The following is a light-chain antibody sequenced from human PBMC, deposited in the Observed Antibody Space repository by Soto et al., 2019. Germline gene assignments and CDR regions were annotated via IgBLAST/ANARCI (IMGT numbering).Light chain of an antibody. CDR2: DVS. Sequence: DIQMTQSPSTLSASVGDRVSITCRASQSIGDSLALYQQKPGKAPYLLISDVSSLERGVPSRFSGSGSGTEFTLAISSMQPDDFATFYCKQYNGYSRTFGQGTKVDIK. CDR3: KQYNGYSRT. V-gene: IGKV1-5*01. CDR1: QSIGDS. J-gene: IGKJ1*01.